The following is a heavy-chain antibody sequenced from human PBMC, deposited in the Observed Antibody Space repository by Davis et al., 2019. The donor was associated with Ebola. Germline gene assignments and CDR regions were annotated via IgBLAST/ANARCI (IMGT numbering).Heavy chain of an antibody. V-gene: IGHV1-8*01. CDR2: MNPNSGNT. D-gene: IGHD2-21*01. J-gene: IGHJ4*02. CDR1: GYTFTSYD. CDR3: ARAPTWSQINSYCFDY. Sequence: ASVKVSCKASGYTFTSYDINWVRQATGQGFEWMGWMNPNSGNTGYAQKFQGRVTMTRNTSISTAYMEVSSLRSEDTAVYYCARAPTWSQINSYCFDYWGQGTLVTVSS.